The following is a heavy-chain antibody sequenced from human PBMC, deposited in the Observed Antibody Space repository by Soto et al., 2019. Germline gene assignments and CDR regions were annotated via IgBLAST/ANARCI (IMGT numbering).Heavy chain of an antibody. Sequence: PGGSLRLSCAASGFTFSSYAMSWVRQAPGKGLEWVSAISGSGGSTYYADSVKGRFTISRDNSKNTLYLQMNSLRAEDTAVYYYAKNPRSGSSNRDYWGQGTLVTVSA. CDR2: ISGSGGST. J-gene: IGHJ4*02. V-gene: IGHV3-23*01. D-gene: IGHD3-10*01. CDR3: AKNPRSGSSNRDY. CDR1: GFTFSSYA.